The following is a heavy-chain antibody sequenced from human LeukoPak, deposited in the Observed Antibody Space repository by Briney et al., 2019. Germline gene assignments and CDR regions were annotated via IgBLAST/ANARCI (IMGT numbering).Heavy chain of an antibody. Sequence: PGGSLRLSCAASGFTFSSYAMSWVRKAPGKGLEWVSAISGSGGSTYYADSVKGRFTISRDNSKNTLYLQMNSLRAEDTAVYYCAKSCGYSGYGRDAFDIWGQGTMVTVSS. CDR1: GFTFSSYA. J-gene: IGHJ3*02. CDR3: AKSCGYSGYGRDAFDI. CDR2: ISGSGGST. D-gene: IGHD5-12*01. V-gene: IGHV3-23*01.